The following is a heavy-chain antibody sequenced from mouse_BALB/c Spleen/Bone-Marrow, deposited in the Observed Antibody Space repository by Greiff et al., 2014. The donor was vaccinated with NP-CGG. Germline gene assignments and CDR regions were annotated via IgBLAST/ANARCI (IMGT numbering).Heavy chain of an antibody. D-gene: IGHD2-1*01. CDR3: ARFPIYYGNHGAMDY. CDR2: IAPGSGST. J-gene: IGHJ4*01. CDR1: GYTFTSYW. V-gene: IGHV1S41*01. Sequence: DLVKPGASVKLSCKASGYTFTSYWINWIKQRPGQGLEWIGRIAPGSGSTYYNEMFKGKATLTVDTSSSTAYIQLSSLSSEDSAVYFCARFPIYYGNHGAMDYWGRGTSVTVSS.